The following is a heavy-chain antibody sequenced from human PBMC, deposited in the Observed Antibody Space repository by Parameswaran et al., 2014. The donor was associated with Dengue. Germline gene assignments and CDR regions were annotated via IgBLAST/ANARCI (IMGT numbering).Heavy chain of an antibody. J-gene: IGHJ6*02. V-gene: IGHV3-7*03. CDR3: TRYEWKRYYPQLWSRSKYYGIDV. Sequence: RWIRQPPGKGLEWVANIKEDGSEKFYVESVKGRFTISRDNARNFVYLQMDNVRVEDAAIYYCTRYEWKRYYPQLWSRSKYYGIDVWGQGTTVTVSS. D-gene: IGHD2-21*01. CDR2: IKEDGSEK.